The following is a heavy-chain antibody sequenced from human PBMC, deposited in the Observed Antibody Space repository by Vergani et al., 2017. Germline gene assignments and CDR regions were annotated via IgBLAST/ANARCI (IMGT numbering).Heavy chain of an antibody. J-gene: IGHJ4*02. Sequence: EVQLLESGGGLVQPGGSLRLSCAASGFTFSSYAMSWVRQAPGKGLEWVSAISGSGGSTYYADSVKGRFTISRDNSKNPLYLQMNSLRAEDTAVYYCAKDSRYGYCSSTSCPFDYWGQGTLVTVSS. CDR1: GFTFSSYA. CDR2: ISGSGGST. V-gene: IGHV3-23*01. D-gene: IGHD2-2*03. CDR3: AKDSRYGYCSSTSCPFDY.